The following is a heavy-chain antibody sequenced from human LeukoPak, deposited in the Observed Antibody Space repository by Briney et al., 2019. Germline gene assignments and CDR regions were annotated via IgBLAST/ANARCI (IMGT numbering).Heavy chain of an antibody. CDR3: ARDEPRYCSSTSCYKGNWFDP. Sequence: SETLSLTCAVSGYSISSGYYWGWIRQPPGKGLEWIGSICHSGSTYYNPSLKSRVTISVDTSKNQFSLKLSSVTAADTAVYYCARDEPRYCSSTSCYKGNWFDPWGQGTLVTVSS. D-gene: IGHD2-2*02. V-gene: IGHV4-38-2*02. J-gene: IGHJ5*02. CDR1: GYSISSGYY. CDR2: ICHSGST.